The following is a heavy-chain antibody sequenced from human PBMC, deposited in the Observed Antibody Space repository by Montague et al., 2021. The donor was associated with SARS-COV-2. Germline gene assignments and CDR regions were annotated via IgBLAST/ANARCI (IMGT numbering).Heavy chain of an antibody. CDR3: ASVHTVTYYFDY. D-gene: IGHD4-17*01. CDR2: IYTSGTT. J-gene: IGHJ4*02. Sequence: TLSLTCTVSGGSISSGSYYWSWIRQPAGKGLEWIGRIYTSGTTDYSFSLKSRVTISVDTSKNQFSLKLSSVTAADTAVYYCASVHTVTYYFDYWGRGTLVTVSS. V-gene: IGHV4-61*02. CDR1: GGSISSGSYY.